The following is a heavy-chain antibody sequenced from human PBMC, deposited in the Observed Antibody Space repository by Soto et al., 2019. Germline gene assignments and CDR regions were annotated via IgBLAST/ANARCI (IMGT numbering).Heavy chain of an antibody. CDR2: VYYSGST. Sequence: QLQLQESGPGLVKPSETLSLTCTVSGGSVSSSSYYWGWVRQPPGKGLDWIGSVYYSGSTYYNPSPESRVTISVDKSKNQFSLKLMSLSAADTAVYYCGRLEGLATISYYFDYWGQGALVTVSS. D-gene: IGHD3-9*01. CDR3: GRLEGLATISYYFDY. CDR1: GGSVSSSSYY. J-gene: IGHJ4*02. V-gene: IGHV4-39*01.